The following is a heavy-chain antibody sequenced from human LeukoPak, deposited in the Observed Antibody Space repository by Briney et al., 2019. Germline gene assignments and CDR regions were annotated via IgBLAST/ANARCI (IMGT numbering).Heavy chain of an antibody. CDR3: ARDKGEIFYVGIDY. V-gene: IGHV3-33*08. CDR2: IWYDGSNK. J-gene: IGHJ4*02. CDR1: GFTFSSYT. D-gene: IGHD2/OR15-2a*01. Sequence: GGSLRLSCAASGFTFSSYTMHWVRQAPGKGLEWVAVIWYDGSNKYYADSVKGRFTISRDNSKNTLYLQMNSLRAEDTAVYYCARDKGEIFYVGIDYWGQGTLVTVSS.